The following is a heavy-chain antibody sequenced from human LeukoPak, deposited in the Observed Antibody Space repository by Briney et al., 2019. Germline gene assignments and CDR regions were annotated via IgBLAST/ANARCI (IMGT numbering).Heavy chain of an antibody. CDR3: ARGKVDGDDFDY. CDR1: GYTFSGYY. Sequence: ASVKVSCKASGYTFSGYYMHWVRQAPGQGLEWMGWISPNRDDTNYAQKFQGRGTMTRDTSIGTAYMELSSLRSDDTAVYYCARGKVDGDDFDYWGQGTLVTVSS. V-gene: IGHV1-2*02. D-gene: IGHD4-17*01. CDR2: ISPNRDDT. J-gene: IGHJ4*02.